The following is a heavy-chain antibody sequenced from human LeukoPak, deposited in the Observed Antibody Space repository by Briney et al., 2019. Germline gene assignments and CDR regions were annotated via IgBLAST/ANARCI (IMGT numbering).Heavy chain of an antibody. V-gene: IGHV3-23*01. D-gene: IGHD5-24*01. J-gene: IGHJ4*02. CDR1: GFTFSSYA. CDR2: ISGSGGSP. CDR3: AEQDAYNSGGPAD. Sequence: GGSLRLSCAASGFTFSSYAMSWVRQAPGKGLECVSAISGSGGSPYYADSVKGRFTISRDNSKNTLYLQMNSLRAEETAVYYCAEQDAYNSGGPADWGQGTLVTVSS.